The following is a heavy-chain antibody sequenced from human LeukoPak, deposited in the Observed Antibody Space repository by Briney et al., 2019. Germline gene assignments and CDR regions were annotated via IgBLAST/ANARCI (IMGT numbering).Heavy chain of an antibody. V-gene: IGHV4-34*01. CDR3: ARGIAAAGTAFDY. CDR1: GGSFSGYY. J-gene: IGHJ4*02. Sequence: SETLSLTCAVYGGSFSGYYWSWIRQPPGKGLEWIGEINHSGSTNYNPPLKSRVTISVDTSKNQFSLKLSSVTAADTAVYYCARGIAAAGTAFDYWGQGTLVTVSS. D-gene: IGHD6-13*01. CDR2: INHSGST.